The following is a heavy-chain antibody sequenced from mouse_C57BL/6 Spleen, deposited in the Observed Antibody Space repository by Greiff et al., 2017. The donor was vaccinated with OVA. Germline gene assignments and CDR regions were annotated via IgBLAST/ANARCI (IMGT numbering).Heavy chain of an antibody. V-gene: IGHV7-3*01. CDR1: GFTFTDYY. CDR3: SRYAITTVVAHYYAMDY. J-gene: IGHJ4*01. CDR2: IRNKANGYTT. Sequence: EVKLVESGGGLVQPGGSLSLSCAASGFTFTDYYMSWVRQPPGKALEWLGFIRNKANGYTTEYSASVKGRFTISRANSQSILYLQMNALRADDSATYYWSRYAITTVVAHYYAMDYWGQGTSVTVSS. D-gene: IGHD1-1*01.